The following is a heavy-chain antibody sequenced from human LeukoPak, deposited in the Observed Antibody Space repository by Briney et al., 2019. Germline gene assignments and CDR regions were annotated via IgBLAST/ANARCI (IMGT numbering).Heavy chain of an antibody. J-gene: IGHJ4*02. CDR1: GYTFTSYG. CDR3: ARDGLPRGYFDY. D-gene: IGHD3-10*01. V-gene: IGHV1-18*01. Sequence: ASVKVSRKASGYTFTSYGISWVRQAPGQGLEWMGWISAYNGNTNYAQKLQGRVTMTTDTSTSTAYLELRSLRSDDTAVYYSARDGLPRGYFDYWGQGTLVTVSA. CDR2: ISAYNGNT.